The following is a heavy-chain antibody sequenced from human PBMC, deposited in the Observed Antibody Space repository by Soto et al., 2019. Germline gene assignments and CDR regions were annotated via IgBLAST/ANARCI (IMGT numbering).Heavy chain of an antibody. V-gene: IGHV1-18*01. CDR3: ARDRLGATGDY. D-gene: IGHD1-26*01. Sequence: ASSEGSCKASGYTFTSYGISWVRQAPGQGLEWMGWISAYNANTNYAQKLQGRVTMTTDTSTSTSYMELRSLRSDDTAVYFCARDRLGATGDYWGQGTLVTVSS. J-gene: IGHJ4*02. CDR1: GYTFTSYG. CDR2: ISAYNANT.